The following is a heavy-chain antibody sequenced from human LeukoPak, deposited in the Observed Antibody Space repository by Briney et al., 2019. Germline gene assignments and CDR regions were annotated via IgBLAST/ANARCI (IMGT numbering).Heavy chain of an antibody. Sequence: GESLKISCRGSGYSFTYYYIAWVRQMPGKGLEWMGIIYPADSETRYSPSFQGQVSISADKSISTAYLQWSSLKASDTAMYYCTRPRQGVSPLDAFDIWGQGTMVTVSS. CDR2: IYPADSET. V-gene: IGHV5-51*01. CDR1: GYSFTYYY. D-gene: IGHD5/OR15-5a*01. J-gene: IGHJ3*02. CDR3: TRPRQGVSPLDAFDI.